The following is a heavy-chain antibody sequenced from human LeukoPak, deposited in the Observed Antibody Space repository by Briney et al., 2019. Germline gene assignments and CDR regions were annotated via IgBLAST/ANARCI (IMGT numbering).Heavy chain of an antibody. V-gene: IGHV1-18*01. Sequence: ASVKVSCKASGYTFTSYGISWVRQAPGQGLEWMGWISAYNGNTNYAQKLQGRVTMTTDTSTSTAYMELRSLRSDDTAVYYCARDRRLRFLEWQKVDYWGQGTPVTVSS. CDR3: ARDRRLRFLEWQKVDY. CDR1: GYTFTSYG. D-gene: IGHD3-3*01. CDR2: ISAYNGNT. J-gene: IGHJ4*02.